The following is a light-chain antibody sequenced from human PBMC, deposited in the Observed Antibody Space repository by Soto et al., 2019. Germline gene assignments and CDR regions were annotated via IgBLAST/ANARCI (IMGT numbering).Light chain of an antibody. V-gene: IGLV2-11*01. Sequence: QSALTQPRSVSGSPGQSVTISCTGTSSDVGGYNYVSWYQQHPGKAPKLMIYDVSKRPSGVPDRRSGSKSGNTASLTISGLQAEDEADYYCCSYAGSYLWVFGGGTKVTVL. CDR3: CSYAGSYLWV. CDR1: SSDVGGYNY. J-gene: IGLJ3*02. CDR2: DVS.